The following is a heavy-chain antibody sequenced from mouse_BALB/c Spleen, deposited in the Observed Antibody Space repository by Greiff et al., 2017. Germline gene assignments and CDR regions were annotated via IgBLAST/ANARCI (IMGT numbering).Heavy chain of an antibody. V-gene: IGHV3-2*02. CDR2: ISYSGST. CDR1: GYSITSDYA. CDR3: ARGDYDYDTGAWFAY. Sequence: EVQLKESGPGLVKPSQSLSLTCTVTGYSITSDYAWNWIRQFPGNKLEWMGYISYSGSTSYNPSLKSRISIPRDTSKNQFFLQLNSVTTEDTATYYCARGDYDYDTGAWFAYWGQGTLVTVSA. D-gene: IGHD2-4*01. J-gene: IGHJ3*01.